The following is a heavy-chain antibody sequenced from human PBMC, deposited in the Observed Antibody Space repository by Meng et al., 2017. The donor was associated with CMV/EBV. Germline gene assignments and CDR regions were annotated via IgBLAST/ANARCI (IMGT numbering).Heavy chain of an antibody. D-gene: IGHD2-15*01. J-gene: IGHJ6*02. CDR2: IYYSGST. CDR1: GGSISSYY. CDR3: ARGGDGYCSGGSCYSSYYYGMDV. Sequence: GSLRLSCTGSGGSISSYYWSWIRQPPGKGLEWIGYIYYSGSTNYNPSLKSRVTISVDTSKNQFSLKLSSVTAADTAVYYCARGGDGYCSGGSCYSSYYYGMDVWGQGTTVTVSS. V-gene: IGHV4-59*01.